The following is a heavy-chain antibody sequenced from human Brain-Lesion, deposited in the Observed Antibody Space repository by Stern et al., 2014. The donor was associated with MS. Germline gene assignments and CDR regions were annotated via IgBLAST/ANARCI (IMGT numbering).Heavy chain of an antibody. CDR1: GFTFGSCA. D-gene: IGHD2/OR15-2a*01. CDR3: AKDRQYLTYFFDH. V-gene: IGHV3-30*18. J-gene: IGHJ5*02. CDR2: VSYDGSNK. Sequence: QVQLVQSGGGVVQPGRPLRLSCVASGFTFGSCAMHWVRQAPGKGLEWVAGVSYDGSNKYYADSGKGRFTLSRDNSKNSLYLQMSSLRPEDTAVYYCAKDRQYLTYFFDHWGQGSLVTVSS.